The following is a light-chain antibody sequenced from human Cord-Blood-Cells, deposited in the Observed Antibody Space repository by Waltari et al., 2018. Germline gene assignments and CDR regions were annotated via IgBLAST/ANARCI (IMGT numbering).Light chain of an antibody. CDR2: AAS. CDR3: QQSYSTPLT. J-gene: IGKJ4*01. Sequence: DIQMTQSPSSLSASVGDRVTITCRASQSISSYLNWYQQKPGKAPKLLIYAASSLQSGVPSMFSDSGSGTDFTLTISSLQPEYFATYYCQQSYSTPLTFGGGTKVEIK. V-gene: IGKV1-39*01. CDR1: QSISSY.